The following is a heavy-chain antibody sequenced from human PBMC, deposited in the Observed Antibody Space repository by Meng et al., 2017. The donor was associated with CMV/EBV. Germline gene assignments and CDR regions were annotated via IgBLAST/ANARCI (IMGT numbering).Heavy chain of an antibody. Sequence: SDTLSLTCAVYGGSFSGYYWSWIRQTPGKGLEWIGEINHSGITNYNPSLKSRVTISVDTSKNQFSLKLSSVTAADTAVYYCARGRYCSSTSCTYYYYGMDVWGQGTTVTVSS. V-gene: IGHV4-34*01. J-gene: IGHJ6*02. D-gene: IGHD2-2*01. CDR3: ARGRYCSSTSCTYYYYGMDV. CDR2: INHSGIT. CDR1: GGSFSGYY.